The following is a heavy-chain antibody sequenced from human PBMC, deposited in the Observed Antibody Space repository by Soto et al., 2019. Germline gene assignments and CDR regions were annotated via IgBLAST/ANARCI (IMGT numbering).Heavy chain of an antibody. CDR3: ARAPSIAAHHFDY. CDR1: GGSISSYY. CDR2: IYYSGST. J-gene: IGHJ4*02. D-gene: IGHD6-6*01. Sequence: SETLSLTCTVSGGSISSYYWSWIRQPPGKGLEWIGYIYYSGSTNYNPSLKSRVTISVDTSKNQFSLKLSSVTAADTAVYYCARAPSIAAHHFDYWGQGTLVTAPQ. V-gene: IGHV4-59*01.